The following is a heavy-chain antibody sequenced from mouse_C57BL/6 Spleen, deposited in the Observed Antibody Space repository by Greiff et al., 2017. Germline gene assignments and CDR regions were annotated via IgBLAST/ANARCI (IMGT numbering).Heavy chain of an antibody. CDR1: GFTFSDYY. CDR2: INYDGSST. D-gene: IGHD4-1*01. V-gene: IGHV5-16*01. J-gene: IGHJ2*01. CDR3: ARDQPGYFDY. Sequence: EVMLVESEGGLVQPGSSMKLSCTASGFTFSDYYMAWVRQVPEKGLEWVANINYDGSSTYYLDSLKSRFIISRDNAKNILYLQMSSLKSEDTATYYCARDQPGYFDYWGQGTTLTVSS.